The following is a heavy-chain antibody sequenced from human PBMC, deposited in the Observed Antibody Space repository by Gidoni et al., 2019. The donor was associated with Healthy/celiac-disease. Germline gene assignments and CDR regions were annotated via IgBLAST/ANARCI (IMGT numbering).Heavy chain of an antibody. CDR1: GDRVASKSAA. J-gene: IGHJ5*02. V-gene: IGHV6-1*01. CDR3: ARCSGGSCYSGDNWFDP. D-gene: IGHD2-15*01. Sequence: QVQLQQAGPGRGKPAQTPSLTGAIPGDRVASKSAAWNWIRQSPSRGLEWLGSTYYRSKWYNDYAVSVKSRIPINPDTSKNQFSLQLNSVTPEDTAVYYCARCSGGSCYSGDNWFDPWGQGTLVTVSS. CDR2: TYYRSKWYN.